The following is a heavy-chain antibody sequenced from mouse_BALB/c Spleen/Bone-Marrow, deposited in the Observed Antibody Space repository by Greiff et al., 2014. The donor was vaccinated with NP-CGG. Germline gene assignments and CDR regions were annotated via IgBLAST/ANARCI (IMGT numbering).Heavy chain of an antibody. D-gene: IGHD2-4*01. J-gene: IGHJ4*01. CDR2: INSGSGGT. Sequence: VKLVESGAELVRPGTSVKVSCKGSGYAFTNYLIEWVRQRPGQGLEWIGVINSGSGGTKYNEKFKGKATLTADKSSSTAYMQLSNLTSDDSAVYFCARAITDAMDYWGQGTSVTVSS. CDR1: GYAFTNYL. CDR3: ARAITDAMDY. V-gene: IGHV1-54*03.